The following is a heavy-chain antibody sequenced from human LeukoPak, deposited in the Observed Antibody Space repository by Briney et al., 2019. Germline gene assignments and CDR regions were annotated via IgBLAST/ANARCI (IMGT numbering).Heavy chain of an antibody. D-gene: IGHD3-22*01. Sequence: KPSETLSLTCTVSGGSVSSGGYYWSWIRQHPGKGLEWIGYIYYSGSTYYNPSLKSRVTISVDTSKNQFSLKLSSVTAADTAVYYCARYYYDSSGYYYFDYWGQGTLVTVSS. CDR2: IYYSGST. V-gene: IGHV4-31*03. CDR1: GGSVSSGGYY. CDR3: ARYYYDSSGYYYFDY. J-gene: IGHJ4*02.